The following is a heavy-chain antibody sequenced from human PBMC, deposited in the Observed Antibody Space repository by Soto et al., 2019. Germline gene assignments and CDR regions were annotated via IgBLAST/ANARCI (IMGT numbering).Heavy chain of an antibody. CDR1: GYTFTSYG. J-gene: IGHJ6*03. CDR2: ISAYNGNT. Sequence: ASVKVSCKASGYTFTSYGISWVRQAPGQGLEWMGWISAYNGNTNYAQKLQGRVTMTTDTSTRTAYMELRSLRSDDTAVYYCARVLWLLGPYYYMDVWGKGTTVTVSS. V-gene: IGHV1-18*01. CDR3: ARVLWLLGPYYYMDV. D-gene: IGHD6-19*01.